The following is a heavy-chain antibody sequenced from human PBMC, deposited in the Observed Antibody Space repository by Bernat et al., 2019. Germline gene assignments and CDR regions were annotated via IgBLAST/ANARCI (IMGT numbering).Heavy chain of an antibody. CDR1: GFTFSSYG. CDR3: AKDAPKGGFWNYYPDY. CDR2: ISYDGSNK. J-gene: IGHJ4*02. V-gene: IGHV3-30*18. D-gene: IGHD1-7*01. Sequence: QVQLVESGGGVVQPGRSLRLSCAASGFTFSSYGMHWVRQAPGKGLEWVAVISYDGSNKYYVDSVKGRFTISRDNSKNTLYLQMNSLRAEDTAVYYCAKDAPKGGFWNYYPDYWGQGTLVTVSS.